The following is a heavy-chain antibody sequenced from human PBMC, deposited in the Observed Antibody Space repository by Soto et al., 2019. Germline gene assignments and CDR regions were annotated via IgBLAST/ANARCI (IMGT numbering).Heavy chain of an antibody. J-gene: IGHJ4*02. CDR3: ARGRGYRADY. CDR1: GGSISDGAYY. CDR2: IFHSGSS. V-gene: IGHV4-31*02. D-gene: IGHD5-18*01. Sequence: PSETLSLTGSVSGGSISDGAYYWSWIRQHPGRGLEWIGYIFHSGSSYYNPSLKSRLAISLDTSKNQFSLKVNSVTAADTAVYFCARGRGYRADYWGQGTLVTVSS.